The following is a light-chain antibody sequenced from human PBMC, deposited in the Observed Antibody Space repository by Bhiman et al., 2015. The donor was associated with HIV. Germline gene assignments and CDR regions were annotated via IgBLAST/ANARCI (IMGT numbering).Light chain of an antibody. V-gene: IGLV2-14*02. Sequence: QSALTQPASVSGFPGQSIAISCSGTSRDVGSNNHVSWLQQSPGKAPKLIIFAVNQRPSGISNRFSGSKSGNTASLTISGLQAEDEADYYCSSYTSSSTIYVFGTGTKVTVL. CDR2: AVN. CDR1: SRDVGSNNH. J-gene: IGLJ1*01. CDR3: SSYTSSSTIYV.